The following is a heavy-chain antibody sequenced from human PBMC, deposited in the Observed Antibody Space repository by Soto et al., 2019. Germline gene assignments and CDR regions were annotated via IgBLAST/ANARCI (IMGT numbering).Heavy chain of an antibody. J-gene: IGHJ1*01. CDR3: ARDSGIGEPEYFQH. CDR2: ISAYNANT. CDR1: GYTFTTYG. V-gene: IGHV1-18*01. Sequence: QVQLVQSGAEVKKPGASVKVSCETSGYTFTTYGISWVRQAPGQGLEWMGWISAYNANTNYAQKLQGRVTMTTDTSTSTAYMEVSSLRSDDTAVYYCARDSGIGEPEYFQHWGQGTLVTVSS. D-gene: IGHD6-13*01.